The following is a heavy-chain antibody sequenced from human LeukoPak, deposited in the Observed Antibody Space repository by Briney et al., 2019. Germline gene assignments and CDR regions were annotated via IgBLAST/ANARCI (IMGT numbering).Heavy chain of an antibody. D-gene: IGHD1-26*01. CDR3: AKIGSYSVLGAYYFDS. V-gene: IGHV3-23*01. J-gene: IGHJ4*02. Sequence: GGSLRLSCAASGFTFTSYSMSWVRQAPGKGLEWVSALSGSGSSTYYADSVKGRFTISRDNSKSTLYLQMNSLRAEDTAVYYCAKIGSYSVLGAYYFDSWGQGTLVTVSS. CDR2: LSGSGSST. CDR1: GFTFTSYS.